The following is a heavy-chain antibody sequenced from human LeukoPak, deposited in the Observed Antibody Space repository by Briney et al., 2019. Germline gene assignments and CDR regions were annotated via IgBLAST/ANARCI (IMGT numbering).Heavy chain of an antibody. CDR3: ARDPGAAFNWFDP. Sequence: TSETLSLTCTVSGGSISSGSYYWSWIRQPAGKGLGWIGRIYTSGSTNYNPSLKSRVTISVDTSKNQFSLKLSSVTAADTAVYYCARDPGAAFNWFDPWGQGTLVTVSS. J-gene: IGHJ5*02. CDR2: IYTSGST. CDR1: GGSISSGSYY. D-gene: IGHD2-15*01. V-gene: IGHV4-61*02.